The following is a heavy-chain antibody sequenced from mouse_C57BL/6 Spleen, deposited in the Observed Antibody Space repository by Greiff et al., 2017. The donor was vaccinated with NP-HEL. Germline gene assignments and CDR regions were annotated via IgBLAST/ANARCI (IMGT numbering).Heavy chain of an antibody. CDR3: ARDDKRHTGGYFDY. Sequence: QVQLKESGAELVRPGSSVKLSCKASGYTFTSYWMHWVKQRPIQGLEWIGNIDPSDSETHYNQKFKDKATLTVDKSSSTAYMQLSSLTSEDSAVYYCARDDKRHTGGYFDYWGQGTTLTVSS. J-gene: IGHJ2*01. CDR1: GYTFTSYW. V-gene: IGHV1-52*01. D-gene: IGHD2-12*01. CDR2: IDPSDSET.